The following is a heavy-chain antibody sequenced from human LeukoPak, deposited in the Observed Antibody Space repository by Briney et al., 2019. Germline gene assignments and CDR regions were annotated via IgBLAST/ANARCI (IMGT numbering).Heavy chain of an antibody. Sequence: GGSLRLSCAASGFTFSDYNMRWIRQAPGKGLEWVSSISRSGSTKYYADSLKGRFTISRDNAKNSLYLQMNSLRAEDTAVYYCARDYQGGVLRYFDWLYASLGYWGQGTLVTVSS. CDR3: ARDYQGGVLRYFDWLYASLGY. V-gene: IGHV3-11*04. CDR1: GFTFSDYN. J-gene: IGHJ4*02. CDR2: ISRSGSTK. D-gene: IGHD3-9*01.